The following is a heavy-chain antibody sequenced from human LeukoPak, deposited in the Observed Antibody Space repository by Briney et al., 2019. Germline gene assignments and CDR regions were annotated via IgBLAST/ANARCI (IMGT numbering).Heavy chain of an antibody. V-gene: IGHV3-7*01. Sequence: PGGSLRLSCAASGFTFSSYWTSWVRQAPGKGLEWVANIKQDGSEKYYVDSVKGRFTISRDNAKNSLFLQMSSLRAGDTAVYYCARYSYAYPYWGQGTLVTVSS. CDR2: IKQDGSEK. D-gene: IGHD5-18*01. J-gene: IGHJ4*02. CDR3: ARYSYAYPY. CDR1: GFTFSSYW.